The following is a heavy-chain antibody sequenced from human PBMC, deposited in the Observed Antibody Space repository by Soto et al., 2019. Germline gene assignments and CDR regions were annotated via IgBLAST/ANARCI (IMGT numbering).Heavy chain of an antibody. J-gene: IGHJ6*02. Sequence: ESGGGVVQPGRSLRLSCAASGFTFSSYGMHWVRQAPGKGLEWVAVISYDGSNKYYADSVKGRFTISRDNSKNTLYLQMNSLRAEDTAVYYCAKSWGDIVVVVAATPAGMDVWGQGTTVTVSS. CDR1: GFTFSSYG. D-gene: IGHD2-15*01. CDR3: AKSWGDIVVVVAATPAGMDV. V-gene: IGHV3-30*18. CDR2: ISYDGSNK.